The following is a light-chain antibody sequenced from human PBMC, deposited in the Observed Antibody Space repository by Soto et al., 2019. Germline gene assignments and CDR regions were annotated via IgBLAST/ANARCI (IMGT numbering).Light chain of an antibody. Sequence: EIVLTQSPATLSLSPGERATLSCRASPSVTNYLAWYQQKPGQAPRLVIYGAFNRATGIPARFSGSGSGTDFTLTINSLQPEDFATYCLQDYDFPWTFGHGTKVEIK. V-gene: IGKV3-11*01. CDR3: QDYDFPWT. CDR1: PSVTNY. CDR2: GAF. J-gene: IGKJ1*01.